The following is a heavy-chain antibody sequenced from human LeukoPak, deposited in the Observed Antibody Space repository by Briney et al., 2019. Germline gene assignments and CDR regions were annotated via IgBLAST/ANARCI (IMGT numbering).Heavy chain of an antibody. CDR1: GGTFSSYA. V-gene: IGHV1-69*01. J-gene: IGHJ3*02. Sequence: EASVKVSCKASGGTFSSYAISWVRQAPGQGLEWMGGIIPIFGTANYAQKFQGRVTITAGESTSTAYMELSSLRSEDTAVYYCATPPPYSGDAFDIWGQGTMVTVSS. D-gene: IGHD1-26*01. CDR2: IIPIFGTA. CDR3: ATPPPYSGDAFDI.